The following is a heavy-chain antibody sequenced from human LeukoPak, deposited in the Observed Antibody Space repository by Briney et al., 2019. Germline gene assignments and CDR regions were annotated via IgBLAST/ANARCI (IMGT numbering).Heavy chain of an antibody. V-gene: IGHV1-8*02. CDR1: GGTFSSYA. J-gene: IGHJ5*02. Sequence: GASVKVSCKASGGTFSSYAISWVRQATGQGLEWMGWMNPNSGNTGYAQKFQGRVTMTRNTFISTAYMELSSLRSEDTAVYYCARGSGCSSTSCYRSWFDPWGQGTLVTVSS. CDR3: ARGSGCSSTSCYRSWFDP. CDR2: MNPNSGNT. D-gene: IGHD2-2*01.